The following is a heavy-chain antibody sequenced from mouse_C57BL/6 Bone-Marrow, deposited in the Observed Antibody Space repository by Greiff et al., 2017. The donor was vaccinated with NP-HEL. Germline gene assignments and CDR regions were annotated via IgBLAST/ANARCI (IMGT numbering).Heavy chain of an antibody. Sequence: EVQLQESGAELVRPGASVKLSCTVSGFNIKDDYMHWVKQRPEQGLEWIGWFDPENGDTEYASKFQGKATITADTSSNTAYLQLSSLTSEDTAVYYGTTGGSSPYAMDYWGQGTSVTVSS. V-gene: IGHV14-4*01. CDR2: FDPENGDT. J-gene: IGHJ4*01. D-gene: IGHD1-1*01. CDR1: GFNIKDDY. CDR3: TTGGSSPYAMDY.